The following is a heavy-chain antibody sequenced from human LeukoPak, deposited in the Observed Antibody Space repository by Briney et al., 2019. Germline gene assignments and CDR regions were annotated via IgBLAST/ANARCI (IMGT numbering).Heavy chain of an antibody. V-gene: IGHV3-30*02. Sequence: GGPLRLSCAASGFTFSSYGMHWVRQAPGKGLEWVAFIRYDGSNKYYADSVKGRFTISRDNSKNTLYLQMNSLRAEDTAVYYCANYDFWSGYYLTFDYWGQGTLVTVSS. D-gene: IGHD3-3*01. CDR3: ANYDFWSGYYLTFDY. CDR1: GFTFSSYG. J-gene: IGHJ4*02. CDR2: IRYDGSNK.